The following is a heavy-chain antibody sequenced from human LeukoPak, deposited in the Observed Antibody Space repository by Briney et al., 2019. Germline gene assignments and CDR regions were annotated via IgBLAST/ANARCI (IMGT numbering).Heavy chain of an antibody. V-gene: IGHV4-4*07. J-gene: IGHJ2*01. CDR2: IYASGST. CDR1: SDSISSYY. CDR3: ARGQGHWYFDL. Sequence: SETLSLTCTVSSDSISSYYWSWIRQPAGKGLEWIGRIYASGSTNCNPSLKSRVTMSVDTPKNQFSLKLSSVTAADTAVYYCARGQGHWYFDLWGRGTLVTVSS.